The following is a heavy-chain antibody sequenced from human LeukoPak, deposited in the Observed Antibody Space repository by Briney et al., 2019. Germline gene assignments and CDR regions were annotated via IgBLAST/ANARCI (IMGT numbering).Heavy chain of an antibody. V-gene: IGHV1-2*02. Sequence: ASVTVSCKASGYTXTGYYMHWVRQAPGQGLEWMGWINPNSGGTNYAQKFQGRVTMTRDASISTAYMELSWLTSDDTAVYYCARGISVSGAGRFDYWGQGTLVTVSS. J-gene: IGHJ4*02. CDR1: GYTXTGYY. CDR3: ARGISVSGAGRFDY. D-gene: IGHD3-10*01. CDR2: INPNSGGT.